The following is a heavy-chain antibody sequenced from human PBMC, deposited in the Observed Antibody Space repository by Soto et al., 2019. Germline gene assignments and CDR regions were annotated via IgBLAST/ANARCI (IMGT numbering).Heavy chain of an antibody. CDR1: GGTFSIYA. D-gene: IGHD6-13*01. CDR2: INPNSGVT. V-gene: IGHV1-2*02. J-gene: IGHJ5*02. Sequence: QVQLVQSGAEVKKPGSSVNVSCKASGGTFSIYAISWVRQAPGQGLEWMGWINPNSGVTTYAQKFQGRVTLTRDTSISTAYLEVRRLRSDDTAVYYCATIHRSSTSRGSDFDPWGQGTQVTVSS. CDR3: ATIHRSSTSRGSDFDP.